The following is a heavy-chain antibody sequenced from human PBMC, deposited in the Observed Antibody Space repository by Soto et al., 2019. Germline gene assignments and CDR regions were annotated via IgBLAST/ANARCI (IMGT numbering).Heavy chain of an antibody. D-gene: IGHD3-22*01. J-gene: IGHJ4*02. CDR3: AIRASYYDSSGYFDY. CDR1: GFTFSSYW. V-gene: IGHV3-74*01. Sequence: EVQLVESGGGLVQPGGSLRLSCAASGFTFSSYWMHWVRQAPGKGLVWVSRINSDGSSTSYADSVKGRFTISRDNAKNTLDVQMNSLRAEDTAVYYCAIRASYYDSSGYFDYWGQGTLVTVSS. CDR2: INSDGSST.